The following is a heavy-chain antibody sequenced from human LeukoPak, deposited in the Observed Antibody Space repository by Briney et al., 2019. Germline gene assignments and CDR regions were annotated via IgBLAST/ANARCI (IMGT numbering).Heavy chain of an antibody. CDR3: ARGYGSGSHYFDY. D-gene: IGHD3-10*01. CDR2: IYYSGST. Sequence: SETLSLTCTVSGGSISSYYWSWIRQPPGKGLEWIGYIYYSGSTNYNPSLKSRVTRSVDTSKNQFSLKLSSVTAADTALYYCARGYGSGSHYFDYWGQGSLVTVSS. V-gene: IGHV4-59*01. CDR1: GGSISSYY. J-gene: IGHJ4*02.